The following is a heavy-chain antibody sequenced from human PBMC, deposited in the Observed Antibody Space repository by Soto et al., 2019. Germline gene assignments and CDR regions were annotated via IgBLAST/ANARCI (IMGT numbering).Heavy chain of an antibody. D-gene: IGHD6-13*01. CDR2: INHSGST. Sequence: SETLSLTCAGYGGSFSGYYWSWIRQPPGKGLEWIGEINHSGSTNYNPSLKSRVTISVDTSKNQFSLKLSSVTAADTAVYYCARGLKAAAGSGYYYHYGMDVWGQGTTVTVSS. J-gene: IGHJ6*02. V-gene: IGHV4-34*01. CDR1: GGSFSGYY. CDR3: ARGLKAAAGSGYYYHYGMDV.